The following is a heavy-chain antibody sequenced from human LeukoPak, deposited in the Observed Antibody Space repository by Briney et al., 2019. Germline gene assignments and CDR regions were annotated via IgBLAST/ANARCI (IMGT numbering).Heavy chain of an antibody. CDR3: ARGGSSWYDYFGY. Sequence: PETLSLTCTVSGASISSSSYYWGWIRQPPGKGLEWIGSIYYSGSTHYNPSLKSRVTISVDTSKNQFSLKLSYVTAEDTAVYYCARGGSSWYDYFGYWGQGTLVTVSS. CDR1: GASISSSSYY. D-gene: IGHD6-13*01. J-gene: IGHJ4*02. CDR2: IYYSGST. V-gene: IGHV4-39*01.